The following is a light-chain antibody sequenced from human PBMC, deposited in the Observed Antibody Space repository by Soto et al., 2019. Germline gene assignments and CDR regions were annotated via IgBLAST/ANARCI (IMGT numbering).Light chain of an antibody. V-gene: IGKV3-20*01. Sequence: EIVLTQSPGTLSLSPGERATLSCRASQSVSSNYLAWYQHKPGQGLRLLIYGASSRATGIPDRFDGSGSGTDFTLTISRLEPEDFAVYYCQQYGSSPPTFGQGTKVEIK. J-gene: IGKJ1*01. CDR2: GAS. CDR1: QSVSSNY. CDR3: QQYGSSPPT.